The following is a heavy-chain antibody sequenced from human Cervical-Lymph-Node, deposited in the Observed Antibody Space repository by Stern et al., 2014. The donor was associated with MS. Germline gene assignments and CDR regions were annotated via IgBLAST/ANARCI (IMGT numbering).Heavy chain of an antibody. J-gene: IGHJ3*01. Sequence: EVQLVESGAEVKKPGESLKISCRTSGYTFSNFWIGWVRQMPGKGLEWMGVIYPADSGTTYSPSFQGQVTISADESISTDYLQWRSLKASDTAMYYCVRRRDSAGYDTFDLWGQGTMLIVSS. CDR1: GYTFSNFW. V-gene: IGHV5-51*01. D-gene: IGHD3-22*01. CDR3: VRRRDSAGYDTFDL. CDR2: IYPADSGT.